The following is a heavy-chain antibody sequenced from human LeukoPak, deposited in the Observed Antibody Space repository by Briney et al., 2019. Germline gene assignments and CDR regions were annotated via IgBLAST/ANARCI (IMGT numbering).Heavy chain of an antibody. J-gene: IGHJ6*02. CDR1: GFTVSSNY. D-gene: IGHD3-9*01. CDR3: ARDGTNHDILTGYTGMDV. CDR2: IYSGGST. V-gene: IGHV3-53*01. Sequence: GGSLRLSCAASGFTVSSNYMSWVRQAPGKGLEWVSVIYSGGSTYYADSVKGRFTIFRDNSKNTLYLQMNSLRAEDTAVYYCARDGTNHDILTGYTGMDVWGQGTTVTVSS.